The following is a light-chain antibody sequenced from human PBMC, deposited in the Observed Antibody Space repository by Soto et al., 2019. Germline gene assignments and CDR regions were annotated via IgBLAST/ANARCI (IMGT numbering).Light chain of an antibody. CDR1: QTINNW. CDR3: QQYNSYPWT. CDR2: QTS. V-gene: IGKV1-5*03. J-gene: IGKJ1*01. Sequence: DIQMTQSPSTLSASVGDRVTITCRASQTINNWLAWYQQKVGKAPKFLIYQTSTLESGVPSRFSGSGSGTEFTLTISSLQPDDFATYYCQQYNSYPWTFGQGTKVEIK.